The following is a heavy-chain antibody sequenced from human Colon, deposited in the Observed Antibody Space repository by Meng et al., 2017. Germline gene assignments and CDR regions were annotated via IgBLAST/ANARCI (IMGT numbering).Heavy chain of an antibody. Sequence: QVQLQASVLGLVRPSETLSLTFTVAGGACSSGTYYWSWIRQPPGKGLEWIGCIYYSGTTNYNPSLKSRVTISVDTSKNQFSLKLSSVTPADTAVYFCARDRVPGKYWGQGTLVTVSS. CDR1: GGACSSGTYY. J-gene: IGHJ4*02. D-gene: IGHD1-14*01. CDR2: IYYSGTT. V-gene: IGHV4-61*01. CDR3: ARDRVPGKY.